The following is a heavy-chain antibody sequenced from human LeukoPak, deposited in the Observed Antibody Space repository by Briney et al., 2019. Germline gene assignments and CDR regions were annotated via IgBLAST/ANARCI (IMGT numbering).Heavy chain of an antibody. CDR3: ARHFQGDSSGYGLKPSYYYYGMDV. CDR1: GYSFTSYW. CDR2: IYPGDSDT. V-gene: IGHV5-51*01. Sequence: RGESLKISCKGSGYSFTSYWIGWVRQMPGKGLEWMGIIYPGDSDTRYSPSSQGQVTFSADKSVSTAYLQWSSLKASDTAIYYCARHFQGDSSGYGLKPSYYYYGMDVWGQGTAVTVSS. D-gene: IGHD3-22*01. J-gene: IGHJ6*02.